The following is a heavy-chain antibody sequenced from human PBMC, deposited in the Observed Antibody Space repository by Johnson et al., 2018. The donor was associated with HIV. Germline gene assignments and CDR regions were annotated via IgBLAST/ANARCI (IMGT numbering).Heavy chain of an antibody. CDR1: EFTFNSYW. J-gene: IGHJ3*02. Sequence: MQLVESGGGLVQPGGSLRLSCAGSEFTFNSYWMSWVRQAPGEGLEWVANINQDGTEKYYADSVWGLFTISRDNSNSTLYLQMNSLRAEDTAVYYCARVLRFLEWSLDAFDIWGQGTMVTVSS. CDR3: ARVLRFLEWSLDAFDI. CDR2: INQDGTEK. V-gene: IGHV3-7*03. D-gene: IGHD3-3*01.